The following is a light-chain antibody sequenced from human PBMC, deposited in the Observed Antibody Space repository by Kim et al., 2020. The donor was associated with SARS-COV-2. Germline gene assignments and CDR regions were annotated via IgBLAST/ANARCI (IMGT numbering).Light chain of an antibody. Sequence: LSPGERATRSCRASQSVVSRFLAWFQQKPGQPPRLLIHDASSRATGIPDRFSGSGSGTDFTLTISRLETEDFAVYYCQQYGSSPYTFGQGTKLEI. CDR3: QQYGSSPYT. V-gene: IGKV3-20*01. CDR1: QSVVSRF. CDR2: DAS. J-gene: IGKJ2*01.